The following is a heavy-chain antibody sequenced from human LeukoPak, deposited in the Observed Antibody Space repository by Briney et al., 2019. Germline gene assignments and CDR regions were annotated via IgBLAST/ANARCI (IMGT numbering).Heavy chain of an antibody. J-gene: IGHJ4*02. Sequence: GESLKISCKGSGYSFTSYWIGWVRQMPGKDREWMAIIQPGDSDTRYSPSFQGQVTISVDKSISTAYLQWSSLKASDTAMYYCASNRYYYDFSGYYVDYWGEGTLVTVSS. CDR2: IQPGDSDT. CDR1: GYSFTSYW. D-gene: IGHD3-22*01. CDR3: ASNRYYYDFSGYYVDY. V-gene: IGHV5-51*01.